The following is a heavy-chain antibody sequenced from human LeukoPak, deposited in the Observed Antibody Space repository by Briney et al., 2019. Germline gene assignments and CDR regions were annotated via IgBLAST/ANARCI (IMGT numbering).Heavy chain of an antibody. Sequence: GGSLRLSCAASGFTFSSYSMNWVRQAPGKGLEWVSSISSSSSYIYYADSVKGRFTISRDNAKNTLYLQMDSLRVEDTAVYYCGSPRTFSGRNVLDMWGQGTMVTVSS. V-gene: IGHV3-21*01. D-gene: IGHD3-10*02. J-gene: IGHJ3*02. CDR1: GFTFSSYS. CDR2: ISSSSSYI. CDR3: GSPRTFSGRNVLDM.